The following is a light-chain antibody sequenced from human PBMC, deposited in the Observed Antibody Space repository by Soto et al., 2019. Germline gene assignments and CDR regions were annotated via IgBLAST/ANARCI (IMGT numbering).Light chain of an antibody. V-gene: IGLV2-23*01. Sequence: QSALTQPASVSGSPGQSITISCTGTSSDFGSYNLVSWYQQHPGKAPKLMIYEGSKRPSGVSNRFSGSKSGNTASLTISGLQAEDEADYYCCSYAGGVFGGGNKLTVL. J-gene: IGLJ2*01. CDR2: EGS. CDR1: SSDFGSYNL. CDR3: CSYAGGV.